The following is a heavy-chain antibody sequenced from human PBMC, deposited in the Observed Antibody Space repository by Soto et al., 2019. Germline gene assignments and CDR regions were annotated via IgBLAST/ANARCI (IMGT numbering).Heavy chain of an antibody. D-gene: IGHD3-10*01. CDR3: ARSSGSYSKWFDS. Sequence: ASVKVSCKTSGYTFTAYYMHWLRQAPGHGLEWLGWTSPRTGGAKYSHKFQGRVSMTRNTSITTAYMELTGLSTDDTAVYYCARSSGSYSKWFDSWGQGTLVTVSS. V-gene: IGHV1-2*02. CDR1: GYTFTAYY. CDR2: TSPRTGGA. J-gene: IGHJ5*01.